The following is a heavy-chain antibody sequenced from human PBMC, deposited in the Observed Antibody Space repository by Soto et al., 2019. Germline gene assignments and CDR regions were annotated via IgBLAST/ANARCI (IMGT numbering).Heavy chain of an antibody. CDR3: AKNGHPPYYYYGMDV. D-gene: IGHD2-8*01. V-gene: IGHV1-18*01. Sequence: ASVKVSCKASGYSFTTYGISWVRQAPGQGLEWMGWISGYNGDTNNAQKFQDRVTMTIDRSTTTAYLELRSLTSDDTAVYYCAKNGHPPYYYYGMDVWGQGTTVTVSS. CDR1: GYSFTTYG. J-gene: IGHJ6*02. CDR2: ISGYNGDT.